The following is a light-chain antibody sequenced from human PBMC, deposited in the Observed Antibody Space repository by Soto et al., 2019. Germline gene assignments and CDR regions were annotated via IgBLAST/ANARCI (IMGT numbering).Light chain of an antibody. Sequence: QSALTQPASVSGSPGQSITISCTGTSSDVGTYTQLSWYQQHPGKAPKLMIFDVSNRPSGVSDRFSGSKAGNTASLSISGLQAEDEADYYCSSVTSRGTYVFGTGTKLTVL. J-gene: IGLJ1*01. CDR3: SSVTSRGTYV. CDR1: SSDVGTYTQ. CDR2: DVS. V-gene: IGLV2-14*01.